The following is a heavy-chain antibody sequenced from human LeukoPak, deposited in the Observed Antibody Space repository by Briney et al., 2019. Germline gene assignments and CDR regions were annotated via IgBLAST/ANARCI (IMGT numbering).Heavy chain of an antibody. J-gene: IGHJ3*02. Sequence: GGSLRLSCAASGFTFSDYYMSWIRQAPGKGLEWVSYISGSGSTIYYADSVKGRFTISRDNAKNSLYLQMNSLRAEDTAVYYCARATQEDAFDIWGQGTMVTVSS. V-gene: IGHV3-11*01. CDR3: ARATQEDAFDI. CDR2: ISGSGSTI. CDR1: GFTFSDYY.